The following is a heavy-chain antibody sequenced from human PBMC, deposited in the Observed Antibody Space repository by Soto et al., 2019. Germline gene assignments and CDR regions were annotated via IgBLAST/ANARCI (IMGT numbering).Heavy chain of an antibody. V-gene: IGHV1-18*01. CDR1: GYPLTSYG. D-gene: IGHD2-2*02. CDR3: AAGYCRSTRCYTGWDYAYGLDV. J-gene: IGHJ6*02. CDR2: ISAYNGNT. Sequence: XSVKVAFTASGYPLTSYGVSWVRQAPGQGLEWMGWISAYNGNTNYAQKLQGRVTMTTDTSTSTAYMELRSLRSDDTAMYYCAAGYCRSTRCYTGWDYAYGLDVWGQGTTVNVS.